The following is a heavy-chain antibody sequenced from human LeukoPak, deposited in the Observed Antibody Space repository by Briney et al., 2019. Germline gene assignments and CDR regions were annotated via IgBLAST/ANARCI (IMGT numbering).Heavy chain of an antibody. V-gene: IGHV3-53*01. CDR2: IYSGGST. J-gene: IGHJ6*02. CDR3: ARDFLVSPSYYYYALDV. Sequence: GGSLRLSCAASGFTVSSNYMTWVRQAPGKGLEWVSVIYSGGSTYYADSVKGRFTISRDNSKNTLYLQMNSLRAEDTAVYYCARDFLVSPSYYYYALDVWGQGTTVTVSS. CDR1: GFTVSSNY. D-gene: IGHD3-3*01.